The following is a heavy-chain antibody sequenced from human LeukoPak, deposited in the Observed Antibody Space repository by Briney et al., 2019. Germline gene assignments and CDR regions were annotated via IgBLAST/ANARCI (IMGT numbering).Heavy chain of an antibody. CDR3: AKGDLYDYVWGSYRPTWGFDY. CDR1: GFTFSSYG. Sequence: GGTLRLSCAASGFTFSSYGMSWVRQAPGKGLEWVSAISGSGGSTYYADSVKGRFTISRDNSKNTLYLQMNSLRAEDTAVYYCAKGDLYDYVWGSYRPTWGFDYWGQGTLVTVSS. J-gene: IGHJ4*02. D-gene: IGHD3-16*02. CDR2: ISGSGGST. V-gene: IGHV3-23*01.